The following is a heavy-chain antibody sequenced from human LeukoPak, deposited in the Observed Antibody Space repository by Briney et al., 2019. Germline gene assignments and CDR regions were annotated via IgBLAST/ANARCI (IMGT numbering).Heavy chain of an antibody. D-gene: IGHD6-19*01. Sequence: SQTLSLTCTVSGGSTSSGGYYWSWIRQHPGKGLEWIGNIYYSGSTYYNPSLESRVTISVDTSKNQFSLKLSSVTAADTAVYYCARGRGWLDAFDIWGQGTMVTVSS. J-gene: IGHJ3*02. CDR1: GGSTSSGGYY. CDR3: ARGRGWLDAFDI. CDR2: IYYSGST. V-gene: IGHV4-31*03.